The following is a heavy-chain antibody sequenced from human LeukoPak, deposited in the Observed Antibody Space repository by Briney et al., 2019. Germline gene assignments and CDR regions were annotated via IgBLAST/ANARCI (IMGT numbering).Heavy chain of an antibody. CDR1: GYTFTGYY. CDR3: ARELGNTYGYYEY. CDR2: INPNSGGT. Sequence: ASVKDSCKASGYTFTGYYMHWVRQAPGQGLEWMGWINPNSGGTNYAQKFQGSVTMTRDTSINTAYMDLSRLRSDDTAVYYCARELGNTYGYYEYWGQGTLVTVSS. D-gene: IGHD5-18*01. J-gene: IGHJ4*02. V-gene: IGHV1-2*02.